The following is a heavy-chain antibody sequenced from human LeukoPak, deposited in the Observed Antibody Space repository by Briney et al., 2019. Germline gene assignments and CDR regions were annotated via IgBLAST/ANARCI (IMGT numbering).Heavy chain of an antibody. CDR1: GGSVSSGSYY. Sequence: SETLSLTCTVSGGSVSSGSYYWSWIRQPPGKGLEWIGYIYYSGSTYYNPSLKSRVTISVDTSKNQFSLKLSSVTAADTAVYCCAREGTYDFWSGYSTPGSFDYWGQGTLVTVSS. D-gene: IGHD3-3*01. V-gene: IGHV4-30-4*01. J-gene: IGHJ4*02. CDR3: AREGTYDFWSGYSTPGSFDY. CDR2: IYYSGST.